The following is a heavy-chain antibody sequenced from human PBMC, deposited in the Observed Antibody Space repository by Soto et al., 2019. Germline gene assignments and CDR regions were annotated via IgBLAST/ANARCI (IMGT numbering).Heavy chain of an antibody. CDR1: GFTFSSYA. Sequence: QVQLVESGGGVVQPGRSLRLSCAASGFTFSSYAMHWVRQAPGTGLEWVAVISYDGSNKYYADSVKGRFTISRDNSKNTLYLQMNSLRAEDTAVYYCARDNYDSSGYYYANAFDIWGQGTMVPVSS. D-gene: IGHD3-22*01. CDR2: ISYDGSNK. V-gene: IGHV3-30-3*01. J-gene: IGHJ3*02. CDR3: ARDNYDSSGYYYANAFDI.